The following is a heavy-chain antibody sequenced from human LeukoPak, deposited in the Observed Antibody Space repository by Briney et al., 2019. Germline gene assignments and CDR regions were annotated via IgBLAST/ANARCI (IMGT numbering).Heavy chain of an antibody. CDR1: GFTFSSYW. CDR3: ARDLPVVGAPGFDY. V-gene: IGHV3-7*01. CDR2: IKQDGSEK. D-gene: IGHD1-26*01. J-gene: IGHJ4*02. Sequence: PGGSLRLSCTASGFTFSSYWMSWVRQAPGTGLEWVANIKQDGSEKIYVDSVKGRFTISRDNAKNSLFLQMDSLRAEDTAVYYCARDLPVVGAPGFDYWGQGTLVTVSS.